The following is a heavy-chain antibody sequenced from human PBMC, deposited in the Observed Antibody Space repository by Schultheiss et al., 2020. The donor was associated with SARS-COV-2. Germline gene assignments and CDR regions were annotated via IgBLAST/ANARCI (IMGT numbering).Heavy chain of an antibody. D-gene: IGHD5-18*01. J-gene: IGHJ4*02. Sequence: SGPTLVKPTQTLTLTCTFSGFSLSTSGVGVGWIRQPPGKALEWLALIYWDDDKRYSPSLRSRLTITKDTSKNQVVLTMTNMDPVDTATYYCAHVDTAMDSFDYWGQGTLVTVSS. CDR3: AHVDTAMDSFDY. CDR1: GFSLSTSGVG. V-gene: IGHV2-5*02. CDR2: IYWDDDK.